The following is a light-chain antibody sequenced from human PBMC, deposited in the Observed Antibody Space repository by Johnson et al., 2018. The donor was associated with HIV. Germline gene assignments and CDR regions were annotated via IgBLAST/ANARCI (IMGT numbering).Light chain of an antibody. CDR1: SSNIGNNY. CDR3: GTWNLSLSVSKV. Sequence: QSVLTQPPSVSAAPGQKVAISCSGSSSNIGNNYVSWYQQLPGTAPKLLIYDNNKRPSGIPDRFSGSKSGTSATLGITGLQTGDEADYYCGTWNLSLSVSKVFGTGTKVTVL. V-gene: IGLV1-51*01. CDR2: DNN. J-gene: IGLJ1*01.